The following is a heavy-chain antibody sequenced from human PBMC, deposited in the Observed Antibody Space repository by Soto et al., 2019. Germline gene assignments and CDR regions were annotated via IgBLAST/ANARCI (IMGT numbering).Heavy chain of an antibody. Sequence: QVQLVQSGAEVKKPGSSVKVSCKASGGTFSSYAISWVRQAPGQGLEWMGGIIPIFGTANYAQKFQGRVTITADESTSTAYRERRGLRPGGTAVYYCAGDPAVAEKGGGGAYYYYYGMDVWGQGTTVTVSS. D-gene: IGHD2-15*01. J-gene: IGHJ6*02. CDR3: AGDPAVAEKGGGGAYYYYYGMDV. CDR1: GGTFSSYA. CDR2: IIPIFGTA. V-gene: IGHV1-69*01.